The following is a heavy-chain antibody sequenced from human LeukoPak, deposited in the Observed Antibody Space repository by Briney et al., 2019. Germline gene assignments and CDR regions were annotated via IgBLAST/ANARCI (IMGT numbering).Heavy chain of an antibody. V-gene: IGHV4-39*01. Sequence: PSETLSLTCSVSGGSITGSTYYWGWIRQPPGKGLEWIGSIYYSGRNYYNPSLQSRVNISVDTSTNQFSLNVSSVTAADSGIYYCARRSSMTHTGFDYWGQGTLVTVSS. J-gene: IGHJ4*02. CDR2: IYYSGRN. D-gene: IGHD2-21*02. CDR1: GGSITGSTYY. CDR3: ARRSSMTHTGFDY.